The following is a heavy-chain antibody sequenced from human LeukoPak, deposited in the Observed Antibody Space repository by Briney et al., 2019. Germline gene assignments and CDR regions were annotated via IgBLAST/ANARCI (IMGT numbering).Heavy chain of an antibody. J-gene: IGHJ4*02. CDR2: IWYDGSNK. V-gene: IGHV3-33*01. D-gene: IGHD2-8*02. CDR3: ARTSTGFDY. Sequence: PGGSLRLSCAASGFTFSSYGMHWVRQAPGKGLEWVAVIWYDGSNKYYADSLRGRFTISRDNAKNSLYLQMNSLRAEDTAVYHCARTSTGFDYWGQGTLVTVSS. CDR1: GFTFSSYG.